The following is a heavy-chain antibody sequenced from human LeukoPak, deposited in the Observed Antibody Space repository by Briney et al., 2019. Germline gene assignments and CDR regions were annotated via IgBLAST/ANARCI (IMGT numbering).Heavy chain of an antibody. CDR3: ARALNSRITMTIDP. CDR1: GYTFTGYY. J-gene: IGHJ5*02. D-gene: IGHD3-22*01. CDR2: INPNSGGT. Sequence: ASVKVSCKASGYTFTGYYMHWVRQAPGQGLEWIGRINPNSGGTNYAQKFQGRVTMTRDTSISTAYMELSRLRSDDTAVYYCARALNSRITMTIDPWGHGTLVTVSS. V-gene: IGHV1-2*06.